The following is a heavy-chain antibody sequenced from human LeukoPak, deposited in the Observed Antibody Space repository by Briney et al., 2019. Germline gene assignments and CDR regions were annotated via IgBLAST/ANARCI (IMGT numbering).Heavy chain of an antibody. CDR2: IYYSGNT. D-gene: IGHD6-19*01. Sequence: SETLSLTCTVSGGSIISSSYYWAWIRQPPGEGLEWIATIYYSGNTFYSPSLKSRVTISVDTSKNQFSLRLSSVTAADTGDYYCARHPSGWYGNWFDPWGQGTLVTVSS. CDR3: ARHPSGWYGNWFDP. V-gene: IGHV4-39*01. J-gene: IGHJ5*02. CDR1: GGSIISSSYY.